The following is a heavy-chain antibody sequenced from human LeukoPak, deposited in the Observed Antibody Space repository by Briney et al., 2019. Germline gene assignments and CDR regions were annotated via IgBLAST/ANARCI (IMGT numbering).Heavy chain of an antibody. J-gene: IGHJ4*02. CDR1: GGSFSGYY. CDR3: ARLFDSSGYYYTHHFDY. D-gene: IGHD3-22*01. CDR2: INHSGST. Sequence: SETLSLTCAVYGGSFSGYYWSWIRQPPGQGLYWIGDINHSGSTNYNPSLKSRVTISVDTSKNQFSLKLSSVTAADTAVYYCARLFDSSGYYYTHHFDYWGQGTLVTVSS. V-gene: IGHV4-34*01.